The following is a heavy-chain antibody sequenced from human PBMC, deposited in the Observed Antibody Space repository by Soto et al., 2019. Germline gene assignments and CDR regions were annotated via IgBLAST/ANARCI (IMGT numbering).Heavy chain of an antibody. CDR1: GFIICSYG. J-gene: IGHJ4*02. D-gene: IGHD3-10*01. CDR3: TTDYYGSGSYKFDY. Sequence: GGSLRLSCAASGFIICSYGMHWVRQDPGKGLEWVAVISYDGNNKFYADSVKGRFTISRDNSKNTLYLQMNSLKTEDTAVYYCTTDYYGSGSYKFDYWGQGTLVTVSS. CDR2: ISYDGNNK. V-gene: IGHV3-30*03.